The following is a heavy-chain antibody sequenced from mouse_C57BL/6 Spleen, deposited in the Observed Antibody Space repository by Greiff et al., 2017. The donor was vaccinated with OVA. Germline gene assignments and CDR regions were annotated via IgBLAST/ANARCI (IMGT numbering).Heavy chain of an antibody. D-gene: IGHD1-1*01. V-gene: IGHV1-7*01. Sequence: QVQLQQSGAELAKPGASVKLSCKASGYTFTSYWMHWVKQRPGQGLEWIGYINPSSGYTKYNQKCKDKATLTADKSSSTAYMQLSSLTYEDSAVYYCARGDYGSSYEFAYWGQGTLVTVSA. CDR3: ARGDYGSSYEFAY. J-gene: IGHJ3*01. CDR1: GYTFTSYW. CDR2: INPSSGYT.